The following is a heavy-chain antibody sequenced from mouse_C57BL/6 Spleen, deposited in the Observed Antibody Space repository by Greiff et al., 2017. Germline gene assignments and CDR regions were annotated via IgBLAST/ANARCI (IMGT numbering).Heavy chain of an antibody. V-gene: IGHV5-9*01. CDR3: ARADDYGSSYGFAY. CDR2: ISGGGGNT. Sequence: EVQGVASGGGLVKPGGSLKLSCAASGFTFSGYTMSWVRQTPEKRLAWVATISGGGGNTSYPDSVQGRFPISRDNAKNTLYLQMSSLRSEDTALDYCARADDYGSSYGFAYWGQGTLVTVSA. D-gene: IGHD1-1*01. CDR1: GFTFSGYT. J-gene: IGHJ3*01.